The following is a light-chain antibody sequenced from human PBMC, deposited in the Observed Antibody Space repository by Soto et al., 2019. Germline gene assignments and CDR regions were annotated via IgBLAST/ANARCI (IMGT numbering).Light chain of an antibody. Sequence: EIVVTQSPSTLSVSPLERSSLSCRASQSVSSNLAWYQYTPGQAPRLLIYGASTRATGIPARFSGSGSGTEFTLAISSLQSEDFAVYYCQQYNNWPPWTFGQGTKVDIK. CDR3: QQYNNWPPWT. CDR2: GAS. V-gene: IGKV3-15*01. J-gene: IGKJ1*01. CDR1: QSVSSN.